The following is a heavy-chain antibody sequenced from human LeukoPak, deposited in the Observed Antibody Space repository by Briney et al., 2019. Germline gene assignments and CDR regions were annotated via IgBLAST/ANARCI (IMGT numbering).Heavy chain of an antibody. Sequence: SETLSLTCTVSGGSISSYYWNWIRQPPGKGLEWIGYIYYSGSTNYNPSLKSRVTISVDTSKNQFSLKLSSVTAADTAVYYCARVYSSSWYWGCVAPGGQGPLVTVSS. CDR3: ARVYSSSWYWGCVAP. V-gene: IGHV4-59*01. CDR2: IYYSGST. D-gene: IGHD6-13*01. J-gene: IGHJ5*02. CDR1: GGSISSYY.